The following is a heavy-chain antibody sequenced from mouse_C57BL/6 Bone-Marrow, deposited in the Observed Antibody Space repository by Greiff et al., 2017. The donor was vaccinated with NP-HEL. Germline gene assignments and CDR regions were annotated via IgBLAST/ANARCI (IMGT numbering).Heavy chain of an antibody. CDR3: ARGDGYYVGDAMDY. J-gene: IGHJ4*01. V-gene: IGHV1-9*01. CDR1: GYTFTGYW. Sequence: QVQLKQSGAELMKPGASVKLSCKATGYTFTGYWIEWVKQRPGHGLEWIGEILPGSGSPHYHEKFKGKATFTSATSSNTAYMQLSSMTTEDSAIYYCARGDGYYVGDAMDYWGQGTSVTVSS. D-gene: IGHD2-3*01. CDR2: ILPGSGSP.